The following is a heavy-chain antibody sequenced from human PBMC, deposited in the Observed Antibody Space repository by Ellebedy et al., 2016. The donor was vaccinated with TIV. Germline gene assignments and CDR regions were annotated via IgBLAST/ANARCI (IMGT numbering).Heavy chain of an antibody. Sequence: GESLKISCAGSGFTFSSFAMSWVRQTPGKGLEWVSAISYTSAYLYSLDSVTGRFTISRDNSKNTLDLQINSLRVEDTAVYYCTRRGGSGDYGSPGDYWGPGTLVTVSS. CDR2: ISYTSAYL. J-gene: IGHJ4*02. CDR3: TRRGGSGDYGSPGDY. D-gene: IGHD3-22*01. CDR1: GFTFSSFA. V-gene: IGHV3-23*01.